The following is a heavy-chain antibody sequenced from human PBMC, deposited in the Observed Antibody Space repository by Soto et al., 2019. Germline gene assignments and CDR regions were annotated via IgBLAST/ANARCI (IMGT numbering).Heavy chain of an antibody. CDR3: ATVRWELHDPFDI. Sequence: QVQLQESGPGLVKPSQTLSLTCTVSGGSISTGGYYWSWIRQHPGRGLEWIGYIDHSGMTYSNPSLQSRVAISIDTSKNQFSRKLSSVTAADTAVYYCATVRWELHDPFDIWGQGTMVSVSS. CDR2: IDHSGMT. V-gene: IGHV4-31*03. CDR1: GGSISTGGYY. J-gene: IGHJ3*02. D-gene: IGHD1-26*01.